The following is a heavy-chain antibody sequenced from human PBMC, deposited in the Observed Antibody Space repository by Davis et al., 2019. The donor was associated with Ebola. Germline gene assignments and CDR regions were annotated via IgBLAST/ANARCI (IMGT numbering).Heavy chain of an antibody. CDR3: AREHDYGGDSGAFDL. CDR2: MSFDGSIT. CDR1: GFTFSIYA. J-gene: IGHJ3*01. D-gene: IGHD4-23*01. Sequence: GGSLRLSCAASGFTFSIYAMHWIRQAPGKGLEWVAFMSFDGSITYYADSVKGRFTISRVNARDTLTLQMNGLKPEDTAVYYCAREHDYGGDSGAFDLWGQGALVTVSS. V-gene: IGHV3-30*03.